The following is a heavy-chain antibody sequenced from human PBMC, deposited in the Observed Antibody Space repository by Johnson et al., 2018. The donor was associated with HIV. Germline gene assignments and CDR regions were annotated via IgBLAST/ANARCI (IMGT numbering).Heavy chain of an antibody. CDR3: SRGGGFYYYDSSGYYRRVGAFDI. V-gene: IGHV3-7*01. D-gene: IGHD3-22*01. Sequence: VQLVESGGGVVRPGGSLRLSCAASGFTFSSYWMSWVRQAPGKGLEWVANIKQDGSEKYYVDSVKGRFTISRDNAKNSLYLQMNSLRAEDTAVYYCSRGGGFYYYDSSGYYRRVGAFDIWGQGTMVTVSS. CDR1: GFTFSSYW. CDR2: IKQDGSEK. J-gene: IGHJ3*02.